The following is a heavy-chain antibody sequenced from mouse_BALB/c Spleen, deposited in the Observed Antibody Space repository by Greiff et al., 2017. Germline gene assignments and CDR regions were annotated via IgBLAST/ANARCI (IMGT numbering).Heavy chain of an antibody. V-gene: IGHV1-4*01. CDR2: INPSSGYT. CDR3: AIRSTMITTGYWYFDV. CDR1: GYTFTSYT. J-gene: IGHJ1*01. D-gene: IGHD2-4*01. Sequence: VQLQQSGAELARPGASVKMSCKASGYTFTSYTMHWVKQRPGQGLEWIGYINPSSGYTNYTQKFKDKATLTADKSSSTAYMQLSSLTSEDAAVYYCAIRSTMITTGYWYFDVWGAGTTVTVSS.